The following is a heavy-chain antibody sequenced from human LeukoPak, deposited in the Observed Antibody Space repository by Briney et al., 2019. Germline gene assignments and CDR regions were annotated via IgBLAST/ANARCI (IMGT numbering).Heavy chain of an antibody. V-gene: IGHV1-2*02. Sequence: ASVKVSCKASGYTFTGYYMHWVGQAPGQGLEWMGWINPNSGGTNYAQKFQGRVTMTRDTSISAAYMELSRLRSDDTAVYYCARSDSDDYGDYFDYWGQGTLVTVSS. CDR3: ARSDSDDYGDYFDY. CDR2: INPNSGGT. D-gene: IGHD4-17*01. CDR1: GYTFTGYY. J-gene: IGHJ4*02.